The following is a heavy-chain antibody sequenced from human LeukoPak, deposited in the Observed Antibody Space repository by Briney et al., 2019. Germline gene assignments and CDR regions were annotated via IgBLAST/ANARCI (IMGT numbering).Heavy chain of an antibody. CDR1: GGSSVSYY. J-gene: IGHJ4*02. CDR3: ARRASGSYPDYFGS. V-gene: IGHV4-59*08. D-gene: IGHD1-26*01. CDR2: IHYSGST. Sequence: PSETLSLTRTFSGGSSVSYYWNWIRQSPGKGLEWIGYIHYSGSTKYNPSLKSRATISVDTSKNLVSLKLSSVTAGDTAVYYCARRASGSYPDYFGSWGQGTLVTVSS.